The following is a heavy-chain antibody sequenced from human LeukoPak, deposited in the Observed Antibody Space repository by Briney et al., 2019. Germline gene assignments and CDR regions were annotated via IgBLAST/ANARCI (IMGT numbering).Heavy chain of an antibody. Sequence: ASVKVSCKASGYTFTSYGINWVRQAPGQGIEWMGLISAYNGNTNYAQKVQGRVTMTTDTTTSTAYMELRSLRSDDTAVYYCACGHGSGTYSHYWGQGTLVTVSS. V-gene: IGHV1-18*01. CDR3: ACGHGSGTYSHY. D-gene: IGHD3-10*01. J-gene: IGHJ4*02. CDR2: ISAYNGNT. CDR1: GYTFTSYG.